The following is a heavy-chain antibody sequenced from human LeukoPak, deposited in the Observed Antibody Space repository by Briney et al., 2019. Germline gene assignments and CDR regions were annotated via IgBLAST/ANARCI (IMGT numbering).Heavy chain of an antibody. CDR1: GGSISSGDYY. CDR3: ARAPVIVVPAALRRYYMDV. V-gene: IGHV4-61*02. Sequence: SETLSLTCTVSGGSISSGDYYWSWVRQPAGKELEWIGRIYASGKTDYNPYTPSLKSRVTISVDTSKNQFSLKLSSVTAADTAVYYCARAPVIVVPAALRRYYMDVWGKGTTVTVSS. D-gene: IGHD2-2*01. J-gene: IGHJ6*03. CDR2: IYASGKT.